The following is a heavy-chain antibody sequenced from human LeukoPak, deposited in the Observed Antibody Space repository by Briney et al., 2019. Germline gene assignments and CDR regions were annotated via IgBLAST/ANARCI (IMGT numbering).Heavy chain of an antibody. J-gene: IGHJ5*02. Sequence: SETLSLTCAVYGGSFSGYYWSWIRQPPGKGLEWIGEINHSGSTNYNPSLRSRVTISVDTSKNQFSLKLSSVTAADTAVYYCARGPNTYYYDSSGYYSPWGQGTLVTVSS. D-gene: IGHD3-22*01. CDR3: ARGPNTYYYDSSGYYSP. CDR1: GGSFSGYY. V-gene: IGHV4-34*01. CDR2: INHSGST.